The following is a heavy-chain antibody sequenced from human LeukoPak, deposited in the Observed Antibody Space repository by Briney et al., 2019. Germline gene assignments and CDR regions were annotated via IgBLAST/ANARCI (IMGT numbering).Heavy chain of an antibody. D-gene: IGHD1-1*01. Sequence: FLRISCESCGYHISLYVIGWVRPVPPKSLDWMGIIYPGDSHTLYSLWFQGHLIISADKSINTAYLQCSRLKTSNTGMYYCARLSGGSWATTEHFPHWGQGTLVSVSS. CDR1: GYHISLYV. CDR2: IYPGDSHT. J-gene: IGHJ1*01. CDR3: ARLSGGSWATTEHFPH. V-gene: IGHV5-51*01.